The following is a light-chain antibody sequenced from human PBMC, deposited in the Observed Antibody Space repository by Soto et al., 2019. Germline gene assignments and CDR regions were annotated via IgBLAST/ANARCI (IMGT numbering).Light chain of an antibody. V-gene: IGLV3-21*04. CDR2: YDS. J-gene: IGLJ1*01. CDR1: NLGIKN. Sequence: SYELTQPPSVSVAPGKTATIACGGNNLGIKNVHWYQQRPGQAPVLVIYYDSDRPSGIPERFSGSNSGNTATLTISRVEAGDEADYYCQVWDTSSDHSVFGTGTKLTVL. CDR3: QVWDTSSDHSV.